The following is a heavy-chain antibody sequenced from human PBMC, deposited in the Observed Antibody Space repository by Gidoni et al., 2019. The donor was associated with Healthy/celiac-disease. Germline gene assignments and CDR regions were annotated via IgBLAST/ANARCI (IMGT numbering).Heavy chain of an antibody. D-gene: IGHD6-13*01. Sequence: QVQLQQWGAGLLKPSETLSLTCAVYGGSFSGYYWSWIRQPPGKGLEWIGEINHSGSTNYNPSLKSRVTISVDTSKNQFSLKLSSVTAADTAVYYCARVLPRSSSWYVQYNWFDPWGQGTLVTVSS. CDR2: INHSGST. CDR1: GGSFSGYY. V-gene: IGHV4-34*01. J-gene: IGHJ5*02. CDR3: ARVLPRSSSWYVQYNWFDP.